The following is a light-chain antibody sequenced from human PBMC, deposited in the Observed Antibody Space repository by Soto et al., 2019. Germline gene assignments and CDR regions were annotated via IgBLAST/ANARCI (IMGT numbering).Light chain of an antibody. V-gene: IGKV3-20*01. Sequence: EIVLTQSPGTLSLSPGERATLSCRASQSVTNNYLAWYQQKPGQAPRLLIYAASSRAPGIPDRFTGSVSGTDFTLTISRLEPEDVAVYYCQQYVAPPPYTFGQGTRLEIK. CDR1: QSVTNNY. J-gene: IGKJ2*01. CDR2: AAS. CDR3: QQYVAPPPYT.